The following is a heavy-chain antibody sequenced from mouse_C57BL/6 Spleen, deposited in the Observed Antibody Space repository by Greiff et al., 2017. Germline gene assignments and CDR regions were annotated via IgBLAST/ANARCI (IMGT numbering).Heavy chain of an antibody. CDR1: GFSLTSYG. V-gene: IGHV2-5*01. CDR3: ANLDGYVYAMDY. Sequence: VQLQESGPGLVQPSQSLSITCTVSGFSLTSYGVHWVRQSPGKGLEWLGVIWRGGSTDYNAAFMSRLSITKDNSKSQVFFKMNSLQADDTAIYYCANLDGYVYAMDYWGQGTSVTVSS. CDR2: IWRGGST. D-gene: IGHD2-3*01. J-gene: IGHJ4*01.